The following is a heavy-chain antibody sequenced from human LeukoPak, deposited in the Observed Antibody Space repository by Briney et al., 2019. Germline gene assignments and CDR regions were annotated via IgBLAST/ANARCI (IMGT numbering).Heavy chain of an antibody. J-gene: IGHJ4*02. CDR3: ARDNSSGWYY. Sequence: ASVKVSCKASGYTFTGYYMHWVRQAPGQGLEWMGWINPNSGGTNYAQKFRGRVTMTRDTSISTAYMELSRLRSDDTAVYYCARDNSSGWYYWGQGTLVTVSS. D-gene: IGHD6-19*01. V-gene: IGHV1-2*02. CDR1: GYTFTGYY. CDR2: INPNSGGT.